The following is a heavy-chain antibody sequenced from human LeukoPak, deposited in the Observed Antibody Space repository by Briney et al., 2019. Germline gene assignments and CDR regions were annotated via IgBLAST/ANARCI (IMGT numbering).Heavy chain of an antibody. CDR3: ARGPSPYYYDSSGYRKRAFDI. CDR1: GFTFSSYE. D-gene: IGHD3-22*01. V-gene: IGHV3-48*03. Sequence: PGGSLRLSCAASGFTFSSYEMNWVRQAPGKGLEWVSYISSSDSTIYYADSVKGRFTISRDNAKNSLFLQMNSLRAEDTAAYYCARGPSPYYYDSSGYRKRAFDIWGQGTMVTVSS. J-gene: IGHJ3*02. CDR2: ISSSDSTI.